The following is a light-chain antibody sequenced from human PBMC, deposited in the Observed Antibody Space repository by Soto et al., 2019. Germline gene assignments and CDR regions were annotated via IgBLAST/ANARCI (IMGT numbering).Light chain of an antibody. Sequence: DIQMTQSPSTLSASVGDRVTITCRASQNIVRWLAWYQQKPGKAPELLFYDASTLESGVPSRFSGGGSGTEFTLTISSLQPDDFATYYCQQYNNFRDSFGQGTKLE. CDR2: DAS. J-gene: IGKJ2*01. V-gene: IGKV1-5*01. CDR3: QQYNNFRDS. CDR1: QNIVRW.